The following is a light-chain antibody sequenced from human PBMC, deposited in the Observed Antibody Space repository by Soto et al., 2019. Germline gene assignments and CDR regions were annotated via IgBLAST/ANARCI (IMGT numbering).Light chain of an antibody. V-gene: IGKV3-20*01. CDR3: QQAYIKPYT. CDR2: GAS. CDR1: QSVSSSY. J-gene: IGKJ2*01. Sequence: EIVLTQSPGTLSLSPGERATLSCRASQSVSSSYLAWYQQKPGQAPRLLIYGASSRATGIPDRFSGSGSGTDFTLTISRLEPEDFATYYCQQAYIKPYTFGQGTKLEI.